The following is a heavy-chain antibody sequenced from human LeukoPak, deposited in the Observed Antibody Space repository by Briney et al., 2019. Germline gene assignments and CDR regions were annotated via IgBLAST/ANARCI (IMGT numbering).Heavy chain of an antibody. CDR3: AAIAAAGTCLGY. Sequence: PGGSLRLTCAASGFTFDDYGTTWIRQAPGQGMEWVSGINWNGGSTGYADSVKGRSNISRDNAKNTLYLQMNSLRAEDTAVYYCAAIAAAGTCLGYWGQGTLVTVSS. D-gene: IGHD6-13*01. V-gene: IGHV3-20*04. CDR1: GFTFDDYG. CDR2: INWNGGST. J-gene: IGHJ4*02.